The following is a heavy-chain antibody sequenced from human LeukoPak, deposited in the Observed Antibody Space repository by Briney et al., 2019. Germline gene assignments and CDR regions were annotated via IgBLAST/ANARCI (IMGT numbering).Heavy chain of an antibody. CDR1: GFTFSNYA. CDR3: AKDFTANYDFWSGYPH. J-gene: IGHJ4*02. D-gene: IGHD3-3*01. V-gene: IGHV3-23*01. CDR2: VSGSGGST. Sequence: GGSLRLSCAASGFTFSNYAMSWVRQAPGKGLDWVSAVSGSGGSTYYADSVKGRFTISRDNSKNTLYLQMNSLRAEDTAVYYCAKDFTANYDFWSGYPHWGQGTLVTVSS.